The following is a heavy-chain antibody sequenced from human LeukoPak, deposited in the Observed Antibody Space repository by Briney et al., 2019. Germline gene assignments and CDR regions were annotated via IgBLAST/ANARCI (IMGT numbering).Heavy chain of an antibody. J-gene: IGHJ4*02. CDR2: INPNSVDT. CDR3: ARGYSYARGLDY. D-gene: IGHD5-18*01. Sequence: ASVKVSCNASGYTFTGYYIHWVRQAPGQGLEWMGYINPNSVDTNFAQKFQGRVTMTTDTSISTAYMELSRLRSEDTAVYYCARGYSYARGLDYWGQGTLVTVSS. V-gene: IGHV1-2*02. CDR1: GYTFTGYY.